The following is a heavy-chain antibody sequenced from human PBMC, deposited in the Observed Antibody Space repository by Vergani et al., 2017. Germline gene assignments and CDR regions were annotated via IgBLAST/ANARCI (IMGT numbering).Heavy chain of an antibody. CDR1: GFTFSSYA. J-gene: IGHJ1*01. CDR3: ARESPGHAEYFQH. V-gene: IGHV3-30-3*01. CDR2: ISYDGSNK. Sequence: QVQLVESVGGVVQPGRSLRLSCAASGFTFSSYAMHWVRQAPGKGLEWVAVISYDGSNKYYADSVKGRFTISRDNSKNTLYLQMNSLRAEDTAVYYCARESPGHAEYFQHWGQGTLVTVSS.